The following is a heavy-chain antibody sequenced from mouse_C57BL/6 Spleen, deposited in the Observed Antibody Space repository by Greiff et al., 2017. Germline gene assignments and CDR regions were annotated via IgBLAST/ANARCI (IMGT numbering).Heavy chain of an antibody. CDR1: GYTFTSYW. CDR3: AISLVASRAMDY. V-gene: IGHV1-74*01. D-gene: IGHD1-1*01. Sequence: QVQLQQPGAELVKPGASVKVSCKASGYTFTSYWMHWVKQRPGQGLEWIGRIHPSDSDTNYNQKFKGKATLTVDKSSSTAYMQLSSLTSEDSAVYDCAISLVASRAMDYWGQGTSVTVSS. J-gene: IGHJ4*01. CDR2: IHPSDSDT.